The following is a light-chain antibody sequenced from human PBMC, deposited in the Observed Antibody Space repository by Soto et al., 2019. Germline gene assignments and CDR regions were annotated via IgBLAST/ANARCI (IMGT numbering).Light chain of an antibody. CDR2: AAS. Sequence: DIQMTQSPSSLSASVGDRLTITCXASQSISSYLNWYQKKPGKAPNLLIYAASSLQSGVPSRFSGSGSGTDFTLTISSLQPEDFATYFCQQLNSYPLTFGQGTRLEI. CDR1: QSISSY. CDR3: QQLNSYPLT. J-gene: IGKJ5*01. V-gene: IGKV1-9*01.